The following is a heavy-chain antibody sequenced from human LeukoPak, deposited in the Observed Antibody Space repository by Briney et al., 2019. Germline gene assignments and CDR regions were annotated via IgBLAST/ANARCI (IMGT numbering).Heavy chain of an antibody. Sequence: XXYIYYSGSTYYNPSLKSRVTISVDTSKNQFSLKLSSVTAADTAVYYCARSGYDILTGYTVFDYWGQGTLVTVSS. V-gene: IGHV4-31*02. CDR3: ARSGYDILTGYTVFDY. J-gene: IGHJ4*02. D-gene: IGHD3-9*01. CDR2: IYYSGST.